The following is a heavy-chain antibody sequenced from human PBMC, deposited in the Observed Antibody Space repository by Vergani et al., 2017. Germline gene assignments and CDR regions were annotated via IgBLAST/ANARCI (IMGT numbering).Heavy chain of an antibody. Sequence: QVQLQESGPGLVKPSQTLSLTCTVSGGSISRGSYYWSWIRQPAGKGLEWIGRIYTSGSTNYNPSLKSRVTISVDTSKNQFSLKLSSVTAAGTAVYYCAKSITIFGVVIRSYFDYWGQGTLVTVSS. D-gene: IGHD3-3*01. CDR1: GGSISRGSYY. V-gene: IGHV4-61*02. J-gene: IGHJ4*02. CDR3: AKSITIFGVVIRSYFDY. CDR2: IYTSGST.